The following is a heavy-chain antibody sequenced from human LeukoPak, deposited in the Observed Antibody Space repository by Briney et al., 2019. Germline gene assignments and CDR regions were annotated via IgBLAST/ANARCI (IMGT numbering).Heavy chain of an antibody. D-gene: IGHD2-2*01. CDR2: VRYDESTK. J-gene: IGHJ4*02. V-gene: IGHV3-30*02. Sequence: GDSLRLSCAASGFTFTKYWMTWVRQAPGKGLEWVAFVRYDESTKFYADSVKGRFTISRDNSKTTLYLQMNSLRAEDTAVYYCAKDVPAAYFDYWGQGTLVTVSS. CDR1: GFTFTKYW. CDR3: AKDVPAAYFDY.